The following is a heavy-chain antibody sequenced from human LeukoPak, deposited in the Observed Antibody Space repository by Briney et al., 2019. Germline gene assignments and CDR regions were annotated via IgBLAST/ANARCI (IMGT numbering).Heavy chain of an antibody. CDR2: IHEDGSVK. V-gene: IGHV3-7*01. D-gene: IGHD3-16*01. J-gene: IGHJ4*02. CDR3: ARGRGWVDH. CDR1: GFSFTAYA. Sequence: GGSLRLSCAASGFSFTAYAMSWLRQAPGKGLEWVANIHEDGSVKNYVDSVKGRFTISRDDARNSVYLQLNSLRAEDTALYYCARGRGWVDHWGQGTLVTVSS.